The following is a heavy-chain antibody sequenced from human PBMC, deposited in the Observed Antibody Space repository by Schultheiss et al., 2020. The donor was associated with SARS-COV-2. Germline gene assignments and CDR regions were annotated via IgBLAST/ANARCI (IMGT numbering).Heavy chain of an antibody. CDR3: AVDWLGWDY. J-gene: IGHJ4*02. CDR1: GYTFTSYY. Sequence: ASVKVSCKASGYTFTSYYMHWVRQAPGQGLEWMGWISAYNGNTNYAQKLQGRVTMTTDTSTSTAYMELSSLRSEDTAVYYCAVDWLGWDYWGQGTLVTVSS. D-gene: IGHD3-9*01. V-gene: IGHV1-18*04. CDR2: ISAYNGNT.